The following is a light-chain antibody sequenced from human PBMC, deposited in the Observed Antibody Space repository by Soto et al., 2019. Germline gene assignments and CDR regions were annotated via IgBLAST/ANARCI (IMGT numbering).Light chain of an antibody. CDR3: QHYNNLPLT. V-gene: IGKV3-15*01. Sequence: EIVMTQSPATLSVSPGEGATLSCRASQSVRSDLAWYQHKPGLAPRLLIYGVSTRATGIPVRFSGSGSGTEFTLSISSLQSEDSAIYYCQHYNNLPLTFGGGTKVDI. CDR1: QSVRSD. CDR2: GVS. J-gene: IGKJ4*01.